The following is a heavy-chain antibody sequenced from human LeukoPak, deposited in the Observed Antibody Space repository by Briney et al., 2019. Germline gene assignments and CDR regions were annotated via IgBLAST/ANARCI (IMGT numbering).Heavy chain of an antibody. V-gene: IGHV3-21*06. CDR3: ARERDTSMVALDS. Sequence: GGSLRLSCAASGFTFSSYRLNWVRQAPGKGLEWVSCITSNIYTYYADSVRGRFTISRDNSQNSVYLVMNSLRAEDTAVYYCARERDTSMVALDSWGQGTLVTVSS. CDR1: GFTFSSYR. J-gene: IGHJ4*02. CDR2: ITSNIYT. D-gene: IGHD5-18*01.